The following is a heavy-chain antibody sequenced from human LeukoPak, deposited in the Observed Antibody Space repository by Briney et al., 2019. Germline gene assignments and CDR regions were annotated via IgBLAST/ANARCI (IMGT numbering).Heavy chain of an antibody. Sequence: SETLSLTCTVSGGSISSSNYYWGWIRQPPGKGLEWIGSIYYSGSTYYSPSLKSRVTISVDTSKNQFSLQLNSVTPEDTAMYYCARDSSSWYGYFQHWGQGTLVTVSS. CDR2: IYYSGST. CDR1: GGSISSSNYY. V-gene: IGHV4-39*07. J-gene: IGHJ1*01. D-gene: IGHD6-13*01. CDR3: ARDSSSWYGYFQH.